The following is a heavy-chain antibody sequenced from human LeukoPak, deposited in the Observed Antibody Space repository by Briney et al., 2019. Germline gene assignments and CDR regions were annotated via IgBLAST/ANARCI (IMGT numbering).Heavy chain of an antibody. CDR2: IISSSSYI. V-gene: IGHV3-21*04. D-gene: IGHD3-22*01. CDR1: GFTFSSYA. J-gene: IGHJ4*02. Sequence: GGSLRLSCAASGFTFSSYAMSWVRQAPGKGLEWVSSIISSSSYIYYADSVKGRFTISRDNSKNTLYLQMNSLRAEDTAVYYCAKCYYDSSGYPPVDSWGQGTPVTVSS. CDR3: AKCYYDSSGYPPVDS.